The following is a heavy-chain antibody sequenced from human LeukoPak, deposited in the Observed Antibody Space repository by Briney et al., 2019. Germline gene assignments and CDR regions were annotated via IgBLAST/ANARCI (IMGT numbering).Heavy chain of an antibody. V-gene: IGHV4-4*09. CDR1: GVSISSYY. J-gene: IGHJ2*01. CDR2: ISTSGST. Sequence: SDTLSLTCTVSGVSISSYYCSWIRQPPGKGLEWLGYISTSGSTDYSPSLKSRVTLSVDTSKNQFSLNLSSVTAADTAVYYCARHEEGSGWYRSYIDLWGRGTLVIVSS. CDR3: ARHEEGSGWYRSYIDL. D-gene: IGHD6-19*01.